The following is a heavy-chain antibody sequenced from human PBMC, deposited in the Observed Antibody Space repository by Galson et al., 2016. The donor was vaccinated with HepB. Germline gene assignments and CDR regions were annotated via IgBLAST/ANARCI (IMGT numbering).Heavy chain of an antibody. CDR2: INPNSGGT. Sequence: SVKVSCKASGYTFAGSYMHWVRQAPGQGLEWMGWINPNSGGTNYAQKFQGRVTMTRDTSISTAYMELSRLRSDDTAVYYCARDQGDSSGYVFDHWGQGTLVTVSS. CDR1: GYTFAGSY. V-gene: IGHV1-2*02. D-gene: IGHD3-22*01. CDR3: ARDQGDSSGYVFDH. J-gene: IGHJ4*02.